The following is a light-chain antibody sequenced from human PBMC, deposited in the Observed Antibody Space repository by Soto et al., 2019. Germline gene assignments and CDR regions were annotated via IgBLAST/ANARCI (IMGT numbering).Light chain of an antibody. J-gene: IGLJ2*01. V-gene: IGLV1-40*01. Sequence: QSVLTQPPSVSGAPGQRVTISCTGSRSNIGAGYDVHWYQKLPGTPPKLFIFANNNRPSGVPDRFSGSKSGSSASLAITGLHAEDEADYFCQSYDSSLVLFGGGTKVTVL. CDR1: RSNIGAGYD. CDR2: ANN. CDR3: QSYDSSLVL.